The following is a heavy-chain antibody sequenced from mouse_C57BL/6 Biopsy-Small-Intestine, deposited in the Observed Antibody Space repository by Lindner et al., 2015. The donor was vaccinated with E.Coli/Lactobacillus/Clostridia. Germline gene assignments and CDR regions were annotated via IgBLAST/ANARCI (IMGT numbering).Heavy chain of an antibody. CDR2: IDSNSGVT. D-gene: IGHD6-1*01. CDR1: GYTFTDYF. Sequence: SVKVSCKTSGYTFTDYFVHWVRQAPGQGLEWMGWIDSNSGVTKTAQNFQGRVTMTRDTSIGTAYMELRSLRSDDTAVYYCARELWTSVLPSEVGFDFWGQGTLVTVSS. V-gene: IGHV1-72*04. CDR3: ARELWTSVLPSEVGFDF. J-gene: IGHJ4*01.